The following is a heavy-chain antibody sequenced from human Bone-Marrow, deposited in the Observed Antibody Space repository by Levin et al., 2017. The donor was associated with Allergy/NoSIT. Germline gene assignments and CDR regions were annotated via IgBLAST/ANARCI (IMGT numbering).Heavy chain of an antibody. CDR1: GFTVSSNL. D-gene: IGHD7-27*01. CDR2: IYSGGAT. V-gene: IGHV3-53*01. Sequence: SGGSLRLSCTASGFTVSSNLVSWLRQAPGKGLEWISLIYSGGATSYAASVKGRFTLSRDQSKNTLYLQMNNLRVEDTAVYYCAIHNWGRLSWGPGTPVTVSS. CDR3: AIHNWGRLS. J-gene: IGHJ5*02.